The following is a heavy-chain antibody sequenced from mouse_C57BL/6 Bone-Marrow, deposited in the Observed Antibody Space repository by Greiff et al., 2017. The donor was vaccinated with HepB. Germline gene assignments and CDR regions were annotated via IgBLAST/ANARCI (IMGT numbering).Heavy chain of an antibody. Sequence: EVKLMESGGDLVKPGGSLKLSCAASGFTFSSYGMSWVRQTPDKRLEWVATISSGGGYTYYPDSVKGRFTISRDNAKNTLYLQMSSLKSEDTAMYYCARQSIYYYGSSYCVDYWGQGTSVTVSS. D-gene: IGHD1-1*01. V-gene: IGHV5-6*01. CDR1: GFTFSSYG. J-gene: IGHJ4*01. CDR3: ARQSIYYYGSSYCVDY. CDR2: ISSGGGYT.